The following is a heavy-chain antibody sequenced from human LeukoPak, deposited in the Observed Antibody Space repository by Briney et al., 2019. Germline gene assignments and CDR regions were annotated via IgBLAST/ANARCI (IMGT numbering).Heavy chain of an antibody. CDR3: ARDKIGSSSWSYYFDY. CDR2: IWYDGSDE. J-gene: IGHJ4*02. CDR1: GFTFSSYG. V-gene: IGHV3-33*01. D-gene: IGHD6-13*01. Sequence: GGSLRLSCEASGFTFSSYGMHWVRQAPGKGLEWVAVIWYDGSDENYAESVKGRFTIFRDNSKNTLCLQMNGLRAEDTAVYYCARDKIGSSSWSYYFDYWGQGTLVTVSS.